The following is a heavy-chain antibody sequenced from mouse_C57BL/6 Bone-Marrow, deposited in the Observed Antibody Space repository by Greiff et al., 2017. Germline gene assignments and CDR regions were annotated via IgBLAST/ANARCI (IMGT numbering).Heavy chain of an antibody. CDR3: ARREGGYTFAY. J-gene: IGHJ3*01. Sequence: QVQLKESGAELVKPGASVKMSCKASGYTFTGYSIHWVKQRPGQGLEWIGWIYPGSGSTKYNEKFKDKATLTADKSSSTAYMELRSLTSEDSAVYVGARREGGYTFAYWGRGTLVTVTA. V-gene: IGHV1-62-2*01. D-gene: IGHD5-1-1*01. CDR2: IYPGSGST. CDR1: GYTFTGYS.